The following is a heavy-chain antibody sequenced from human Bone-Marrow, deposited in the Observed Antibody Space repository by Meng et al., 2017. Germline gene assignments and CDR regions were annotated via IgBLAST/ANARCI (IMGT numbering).Heavy chain of an antibody. CDR3: ASWIYSCGWQ. Sequence: QVQLKQWGAGLLKPSETLSLTCAVYGGSFSGYYWSWIRQPPGKGLEWIGEINHSGSTNYNPSLKSRVTISVDTSKNQFSLKLSSVTAADTAVYYCASWIYSCGWQWGQGALVTVSS. V-gene: IGHV4-34*01. D-gene: IGHD6-19*01. J-gene: IGHJ4*02. CDR2: INHSGST. CDR1: GGSFSGYY.